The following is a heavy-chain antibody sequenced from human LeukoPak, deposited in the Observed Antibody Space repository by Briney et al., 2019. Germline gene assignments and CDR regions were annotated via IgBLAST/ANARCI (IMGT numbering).Heavy chain of an antibody. J-gene: IGHJ5*02. D-gene: IGHD3-22*01. CDR2: ISGSGGST. V-gene: IGHV3-23*01. Sequence: PGGSLRLSCAASGFTFSSYAMSWVRQAPGKGLEWVSAISGSGGSTYYADSVKGRFTISRDNSKNTLYLQMNSLRAEDTAVYYCAKTPLARYYYDSIGYYFNWFDPWGQGTLVTVSS. CDR1: GFTFSSYA. CDR3: AKTPLARYYYDSIGYYFNWFDP.